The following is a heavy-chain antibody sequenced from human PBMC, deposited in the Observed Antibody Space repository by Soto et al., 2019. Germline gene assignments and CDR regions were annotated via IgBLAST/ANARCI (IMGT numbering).Heavy chain of an antibody. V-gene: IGHV4-34*01. J-gene: IGHJ4*02. CDR1: GGSFSGYY. CDR3: AGVPGRQLASFDY. Sequence: PSETLSLTCAVYGGSFSGYYWSWIRQPPGKGLEWIGEINHSGSTNYNPSLKSRVTISVDTSKNQFSLKLSSVTAADTAVYYCAGVPGRQLASFDYWGQGTLVTVSS. D-gene: IGHD6-13*01. CDR2: INHSGST.